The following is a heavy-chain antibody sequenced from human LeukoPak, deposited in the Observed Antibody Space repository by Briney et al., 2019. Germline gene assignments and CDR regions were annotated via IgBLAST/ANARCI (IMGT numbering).Heavy chain of an antibody. CDR2: ISGSGVTT. CDR3: AKKVVVGATSPYSDFQD. D-gene: IGHD1-26*01. CDR1: GFTFSSYS. Sequence: GGSLRLSCAASGFTFSSYSMNWVRQAPGKGLEWVSAISGSGVTTHYAGSVKGRFSISRDNSKNTLYLQMNSLRAEDTALYCAKKVVVGATSPYSDFQDWGQGTLVTVSS. V-gene: IGHV3-23*01. J-gene: IGHJ1*01.